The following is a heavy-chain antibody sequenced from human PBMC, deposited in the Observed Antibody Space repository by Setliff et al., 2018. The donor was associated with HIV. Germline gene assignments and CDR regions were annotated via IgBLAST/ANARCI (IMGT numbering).Heavy chain of an antibody. CDR2: IYTSGST. CDR3: ARDEWLLDWSFDL. CDR1: GGSISSYY. D-gene: IGHD3-3*01. V-gene: IGHV4-4*07. Sequence: TSETLSLTCTVSGGSISSYYWSWIRQPAGKGLEWIGRIYTSGSTNYNPSLKSRVTTSVDTSKNQFSLKLSSVTAADTAVYYCARDEWLLDWSFDLWGRGTLVTVSS. J-gene: IGHJ2*01.